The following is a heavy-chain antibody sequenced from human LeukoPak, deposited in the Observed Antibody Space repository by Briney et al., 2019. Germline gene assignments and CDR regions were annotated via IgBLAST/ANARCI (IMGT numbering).Heavy chain of an antibody. CDR3: ARGPRYYGSGSYYKGASFDY. CDR1: GGSFSGYY. Sequence: SETLSLTCAVYGGSFSGYYWSWIRQPPGKGLEWIGEINHSGSTNYNPSLKSRVTISVDTSKDQFSLKLSSVTAADTAVYYCARGPRYYGSGSYYKGASFDYWGQGTLVTVSS. V-gene: IGHV4-34*01. CDR2: INHSGST. D-gene: IGHD3-10*01. J-gene: IGHJ4*02.